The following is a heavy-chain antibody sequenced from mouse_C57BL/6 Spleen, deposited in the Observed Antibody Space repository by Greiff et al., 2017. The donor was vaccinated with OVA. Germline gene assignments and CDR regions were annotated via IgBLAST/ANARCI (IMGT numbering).Heavy chain of an antibody. CDR1: GYSITSGYY. CDR3: ARGDGYYFVY. J-gene: IGHJ2*01. D-gene: IGHD2-3*01. CDR2: ISYDGSN. Sequence: EVKLMESGPGLVKPSQSLSLTCSVTGYSITSGYYWNWIRQFPGNKLEWMGYISYDGSNNYNPSLKNRISITRDTSKNQFFLKLNSVTTEDTATYYCARGDGYYFVYWGQGTTLTVSS. V-gene: IGHV3-6*01.